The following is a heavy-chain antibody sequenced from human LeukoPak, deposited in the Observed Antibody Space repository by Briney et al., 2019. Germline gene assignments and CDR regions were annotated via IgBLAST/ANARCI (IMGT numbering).Heavy chain of an antibody. Sequence: PSETLSLTCAVSGYSISSGYYWGWIRQPPGKGLERIGSIYHSGSTYYNPSLKSRVTISVDTSKNQFSLKLSSATAADTAVYYCARRYCSSTSCYRRGAFDIWGQGTMVTVSS. CDR2: IYHSGST. D-gene: IGHD2-2*01. CDR3: ARRYCSSTSCYRRGAFDI. J-gene: IGHJ3*02. CDR1: GYSISSGYY. V-gene: IGHV4-38-2*01.